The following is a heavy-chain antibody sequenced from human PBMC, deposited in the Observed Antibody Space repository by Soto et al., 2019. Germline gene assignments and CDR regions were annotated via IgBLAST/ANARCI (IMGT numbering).Heavy chain of an antibody. CDR1: GGTFSSYT. V-gene: IGHV1-69*02. CDR3: ASPHYCDSSGYSSALYFDY. Sequence: QVQLVQSGAEVKKPGSSVKVSCKASGGTFSSYTISWVRQAPGQGLEWMGRIIPILGIANYAQKFQGRVTITADKSTSTAYMELSSLRSEDTAVYYCASPHYCDSSGYSSALYFDYWGQGTLVTVSS. CDR2: IIPILGIA. D-gene: IGHD3-22*01. J-gene: IGHJ4*02.